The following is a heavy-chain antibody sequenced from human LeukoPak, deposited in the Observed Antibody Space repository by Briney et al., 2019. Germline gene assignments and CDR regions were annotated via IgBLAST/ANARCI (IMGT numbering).Heavy chain of an antibody. D-gene: IGHD6-13*01. CDR2: ISGSGGST. J-gene: IGHJ4*02. CDR3: ATTSSSWYYFDH. V-gene: IGHV3-23*01. CDR1: GLTFSSYA. Sequence: TGGSLRLSCAASGLTFSSYAMSWVRQAPGKGLEWVSAISGSGGSTYYADSVKGRFTISRDNSKNTLYVQMNSLRAEDTAVYYCATTSSSWYYFDHWGQGTLVTVSS.